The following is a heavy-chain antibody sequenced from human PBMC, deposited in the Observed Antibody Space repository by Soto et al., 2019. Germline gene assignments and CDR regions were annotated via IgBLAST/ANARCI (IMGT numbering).Heavy chain of an antibody. Sequence: QVQLVQSGAEVKKPGSSVKVSCMASGGTFSSYTISWVRQAPGQGLEWMGRIIPILGIANYAQKFQGRVTITADKSTSTAYMELSSLRSEDTAVYYCARARYDILTGDYYYYYMDVWGKGTTVTVSS. CDR1: GGTFSSYT. J-gene: IGHJ6*03. D-gene: IGHD3-9*01. CDR2: IIPILGIA. CDR3: ARARYDILTGDYYYYYMDV. V-gene: IGHV1-69*02.